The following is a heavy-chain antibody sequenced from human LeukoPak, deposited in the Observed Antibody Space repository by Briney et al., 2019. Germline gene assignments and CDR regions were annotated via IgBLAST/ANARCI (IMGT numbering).Heavy chain of an antibody. CDR1: GYTFTSYY. Sequence: ASVKVSCKASGYTFTSYYMHWVRQAPGQGLEWMGIINPSGGSTSYAQKFQGRVTMTRDTSTSTVYMELSSLRSEDTAVYYCARGEGPAATLRYFDYWGQGTLVSVSS. CDR3: ARGEGPAATLRYFDY. D-gene: IGHD2-15*01. V-gene: IGHV1-46*01. J-gene: IGHJ4*02. CDR2: INPSGGST.